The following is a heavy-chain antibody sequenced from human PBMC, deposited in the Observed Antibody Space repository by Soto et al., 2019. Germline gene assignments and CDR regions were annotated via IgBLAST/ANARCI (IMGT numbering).Heavy chain of an antibody. J-gene: IGHJ5*02. V-gene: IGHV4-38-2*01. D-gene: IGHD6-19*01. CDR2: IYHSGST. CDR3: ARAVWYDSVWFDP. Sequence: PSETLSLTCAVSGYSISSGYYWGWIRQPPGKGLEWIGSIYHSGSTYYNPSLKSRVTISVDTSKNQFSLKLSSVTAADTAVYYCARAVWYDSVWFDPWGQGTTVTVSS. CDR1: GYSISSGYY.